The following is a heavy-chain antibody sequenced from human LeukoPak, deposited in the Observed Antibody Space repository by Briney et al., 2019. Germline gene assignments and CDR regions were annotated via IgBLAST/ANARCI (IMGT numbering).Heavy chain of an antibody. V-gene: IGHV1-46*01. Sequence: ASVKVSCKASGYAFTSYYIHWVRQAPGQGLEWMGIIKAGHGNTNYAQKFQGRVTMTRDTSTSTVYMELSSLRSEDTAIYYCAGEYDNSYWFDPWGQGTLLTVSS. CDR1: GYAFTSYY. CDR2: IKAGHGNT. D-gene: IGHD1-1*01. CDR3: AGEYDNSYWFDP. J-gene: IGHJ5*02.